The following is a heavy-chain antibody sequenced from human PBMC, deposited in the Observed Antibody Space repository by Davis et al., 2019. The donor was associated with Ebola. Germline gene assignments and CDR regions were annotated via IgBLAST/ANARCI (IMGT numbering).Heavy chain of an antibody. Sequence: GESLKISCTASGFTSGDYAMNWVRQAPGKGLVYVSRISSDGGITSYADSVKGRFTISRDNAKSTLYLQMNSLTAEDTAVYYCVRTTYGAPEYWGQGTLVTVSS. CDR1: GFTSGDYA. J-gene: IGHJ4*02. D-gene: IGHD4-17*01. CDR3: VRTTYGAPEY. CDR2: ISSDGGIT. V-gene: IGHV3-74*01.